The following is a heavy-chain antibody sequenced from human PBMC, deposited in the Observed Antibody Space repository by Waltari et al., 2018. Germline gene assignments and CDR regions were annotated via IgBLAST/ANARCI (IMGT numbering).Heavy chain of an antibody. CDR1: GGSISSYY. CDR3: ARGGGGDCEWFDP. Sequence: QVQLQESGPSLVKPSETLSLICSVSGGSISSYYWSWLRQPPGKGLDWIGYIYYTGSTNFNPSLKSRVTMSVDPSKNQFSLKLSSVTAADTAFYYCARGGGGDCEWFDPWGQGTLVTVSS. V-gene: IGHV4-59*01. D-gene: IGHD2-21*02. J-gene: IGHJ5*02. CDR2: IYYTGST.